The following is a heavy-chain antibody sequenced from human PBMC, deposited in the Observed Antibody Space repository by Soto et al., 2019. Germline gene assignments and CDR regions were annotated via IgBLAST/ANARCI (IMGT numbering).Heavy chain of an antibody. CDR3: AGDPLGYCSSTSCPPVPYYYYYGMDV. CDR1: GGTFSSYA. CDR2: IIPIFGTA. V-gene: IGHV1-69*13. J-gene: IGHJ6*02. Sequence: SVKVSCKASGGTFSSYAISWVRQAPGQGLEWMGGIIPIFGTANYAQKFQGRVTITADESTSTAYMERSSLRSEDTAVYYCAGDPLGYCSSTSCPPVPYYYYYGMDVWGQGTTVTVSS. D-gene: IGHD2-2*01.